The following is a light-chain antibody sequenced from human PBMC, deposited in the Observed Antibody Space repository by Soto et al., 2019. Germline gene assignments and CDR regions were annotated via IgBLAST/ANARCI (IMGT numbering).Light chain of an antibody. CDR3: QQYNNWPQT. V-gene: IGKV3-15*01. Sequence: EIVMTQSPATLSVSPGERATLSCRASQSVSINLAWYQQNPGQAPRLLIYGASTRATDIPARFSGSGSGTEFTLTISSLQSEDFAVYYCQQYNNWPQTFGQGTKVEIK. J-gene: IGKJ1*01. CDR2: GAS. CDR1: QSVSIN.